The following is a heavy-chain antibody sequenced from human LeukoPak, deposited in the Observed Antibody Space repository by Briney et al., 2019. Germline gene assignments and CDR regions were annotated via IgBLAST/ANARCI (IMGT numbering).Heavy chain of an antibody. CDR2: ISSSSSYI. J-gene: IGHJ3*02. Sequence: GGSLRLSCAASGFTFSSYSMNWVRQAPGKGLEWVSSISSSSSYIYYADSVKGRFTISRDNAKNSLYLQMNSLRAEDTAVYCCARARSTNPEGPYDAFDIWGQGTMVTVSS. D-gene: IGHD1-14*01. V-gene: IGHV3-21*01. CDR1: GFTFSSYS. CDR3: ARARSTNPEGPYDAFDI.